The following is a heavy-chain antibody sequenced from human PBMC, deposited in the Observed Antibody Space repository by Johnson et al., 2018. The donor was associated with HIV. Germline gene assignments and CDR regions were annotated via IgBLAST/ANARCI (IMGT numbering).Heavy chain of an antibody. D-gene: IGHD3-9*01. CDR1: GFTFSDYY. CDR3: AREEGNYILTRGDAFDI. Sequence: QMQLVESGGGLVKPGGSLRLSCAASGFTFSDYYMIWIRQAPGKGLEWLSYITSSGTSSYYADSVKGRLTISRDNSKNTLYLQMNSLSAEDTAVYYCAREEGNYILTRGDAFDIWGQGTMVTVSS. CDR2: ITSSGTSS. J-gene: IGHJ3*02. V-gene: IGHV3-11*04.